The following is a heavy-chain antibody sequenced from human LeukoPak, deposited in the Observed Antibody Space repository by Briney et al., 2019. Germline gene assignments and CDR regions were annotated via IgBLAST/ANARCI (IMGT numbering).Heavy chain of an antibody. D-gene: IGHD3-22*01. CDR3: ARPATYYYDSSGGYYFDY. V-gene: IGHV4-59*08. CDR2: IYYSGST. J-gene: IGHJ4*02. Sequence: SETLSLTCTVSGGSISTYYWSWIRQPPGKGLEWIGYIYYSGSTNYNPSLKSRVTISGDTSKNQFSLKLSSVTAADTAVYYCARPATYYYDSSGGYYFDYWGQGTLVTVSS. CDR1: GGSISTYY.